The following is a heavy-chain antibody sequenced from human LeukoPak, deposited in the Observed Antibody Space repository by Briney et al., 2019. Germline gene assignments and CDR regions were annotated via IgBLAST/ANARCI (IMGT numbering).Heavy chain of an antibody. D-gene: IGHD3-22*01. Sequence: SETLSLTCADYGGSFSGYYWSWIRQPPGKGLEWIGEINHSGSNNYNPSLKSRVTISVDTSKNQFSLKLSSVTAADTAVYYCARGKTMIVVVNAFDIWGQGTMVTVSS. CDR1: GGSFSGYY. CDR3: ARGKTMIVVVNAFDI. V-gene: IGHV4-34*01. J-gene: IGHJ3*02. CDR2: INHSGSN.